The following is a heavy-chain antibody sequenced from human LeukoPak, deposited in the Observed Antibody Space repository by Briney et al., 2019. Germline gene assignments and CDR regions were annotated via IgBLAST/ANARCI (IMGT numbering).Heavy chain of an antibody. CDR3: AKDYFRTTINSPYYSDY. J-gene: IGHJ4*02. D-gene: IGHD1/OR15-1a*01. CDR2: ISGKVDNT. Sequence: GGSLRLSCAASGFTFYNYAMSWVRQAPGKGLEWVSGISGKVDNTFYADSVKGGFTIYRENSKKTLYMQMKRLTGEDTAVYYCAKDYFRTTINSPYYSDYCGQGTLVTVSS. CDR1: GFTFYNYA. V-gene: IGHV3-23*01.